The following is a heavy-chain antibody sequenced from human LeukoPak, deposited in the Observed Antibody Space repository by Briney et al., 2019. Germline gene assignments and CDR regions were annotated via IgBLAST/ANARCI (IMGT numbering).Heavy chain of an antibody. CDR1: GGSINSSSYY. D-gene: IGHD1-26*01. CDR3: ARHFQPSSVGAIAV. Sequence: SETLSLTCSVSGGSINSSSYYWGWIRQPPGKGLEWIGAFYYSGSTYYNPSLKSRVTISVDTSKNQFSLNLSSVTAADTAVYYCARHFQPSSVGAIAVWGQGTLVTISS. CDR2: FYYSGST. V-gene: IGHV4-39*01. J-gene: IGHJ4*02.